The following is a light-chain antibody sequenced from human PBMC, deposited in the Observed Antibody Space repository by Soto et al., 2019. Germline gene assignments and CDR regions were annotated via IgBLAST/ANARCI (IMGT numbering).Light chain of an antibody. Sequence: DIVMTQSPLSLPVSPGEPASISCRSSQSLLYSNGNNYLDWYLQKPGQSPQLLIYLGSSRASGAPDRFSASGSGTDFTLKISRVEAEDVGVYYCMQALQTPPTFGQGTRVEIK. V-gene: IGKV2-28*01. J-gene: IGKJ1*01. CDR1: QSLLYSNGNNY. CDR2: LGS. CDR3: MQALQTPPT.